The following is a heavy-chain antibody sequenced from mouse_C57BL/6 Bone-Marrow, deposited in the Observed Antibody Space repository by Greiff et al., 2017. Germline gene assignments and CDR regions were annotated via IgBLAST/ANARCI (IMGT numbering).Heavy chain of an antibody. V-gene: IGHV3-8*01. CDR1: VYSIASDY. J-gene: IGHJ4*01. Sequence: EVQLQESGPGLAKPSQTLSLTCSVTVYSIASDYWNWIRKFPGNKLEYMGYISYSGSTYYNPSLKSRFSLTRDTSKNQYYLQLNSVTLEATATYYLARGGGLLRDPYAMDYWGQGTSVTVAS. CDR3: ARGGGLLRDPYAMDY. D-gene: IGHD2-3*01. CDR2: ISYSGST.